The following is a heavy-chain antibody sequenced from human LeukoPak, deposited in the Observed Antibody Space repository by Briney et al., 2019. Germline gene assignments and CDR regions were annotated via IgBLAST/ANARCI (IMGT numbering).Heavy chain of an antibody. D-gene: IGHD3-22*01. V-gene: IGHV3-23*01. J-gene: IGHJ4*02. CDR2: ISGSGGST. Sequence: GGSLRLSCAASGFTFSSYAMSWVRQAPGKGLEWVSAISGSGGSTYYADSVKGRFTISRDNSKNTLYLQMNSLRAEDTAVYYCAKDKRSQYGYYDSSGCSYYFDYWGQGTLVTVSS. CDR1: GFTFSSYA. CDR3: AKDKRSQYGYYDSSGCSYYFDY.